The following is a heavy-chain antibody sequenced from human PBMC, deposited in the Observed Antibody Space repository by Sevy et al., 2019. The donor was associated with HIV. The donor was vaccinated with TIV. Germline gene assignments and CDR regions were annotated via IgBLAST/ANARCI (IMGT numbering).Heavy chain of an antibody. CDR1: GFTFSSYG. CDR3: AKDRPTTVTTSYYYYGMDV. Sequence: GGSLRLSCAASGFTFSSYGMHWVRQAPGKGLEWVAFIRYDGSNKYYADSVKGRFTISRDNSKNTLYLQMNGLRAEDTAVYYCAKDRPTTVTTSYYYYGMDVWVQGTTVTVSS. D-gene: IGHD4-17*01. CDR2: IRYDGSNK. J-gene: IGHJ6*02. V-gene: IGHV3-30*02.